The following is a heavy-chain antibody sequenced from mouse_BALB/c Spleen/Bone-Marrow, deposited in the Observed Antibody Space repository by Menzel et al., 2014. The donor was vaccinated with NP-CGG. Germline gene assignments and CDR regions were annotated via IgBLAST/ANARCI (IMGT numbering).Heavy chain of an antibody. Sequence: VQRVESGAELVKPGASVKLSCKASGYTFTSYWMHWVKQRPGQGLEWIGEIDPSTGRTDYNKKFKSQATLTVDKSSSTAYMHLSSLTSEDSAVYYCAREGGLRRGDYYAMDYWGQGTSVTVSS. CDR3: AREGGLRRGDYYAMDY. V-gene: IGHV1S81*02. CDR1: GYTFTSYW. CDR2: IDPSTGRT. J-gene: IGHJ4*01. D-gene: IGHD2-4*01.